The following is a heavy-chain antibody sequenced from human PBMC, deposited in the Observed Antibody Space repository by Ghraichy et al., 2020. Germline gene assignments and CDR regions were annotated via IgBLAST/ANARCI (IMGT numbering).Heavy chain of an antibody. Sequence: ASVKVSCKASGYTFTGYYMHWVRQAPGQGLEWMGWINPNSGGTNYAQKFQGWVTMTRDTSISTAYMELSRLRSDDTAVYYCARSQITIFGVGEAYYYYGMDVWGQGTTVTVSS. CDR3: ARSQITIFGVGEAYYYYGMDV. CDR2: INPNSGGT. V-gene: IGHV1-2*04. D-gene: IGHD3-3*01. J-gene: IGHJ6*02. CDR1: GYTFTGYY.